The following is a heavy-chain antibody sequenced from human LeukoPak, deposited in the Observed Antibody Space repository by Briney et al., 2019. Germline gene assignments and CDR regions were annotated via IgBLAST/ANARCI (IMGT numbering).Heavy chain of an antibody. CDR1: GYTLTELS. D-gene: IGHD6-13*01. CDR2: FDPEDGET. CDR3: ATNLLYSSSWQLFDV. Sequence: GASVKVSCKVSGYTLTELSMHWVRQAPGKGLEWMGGFDPEDGETIYAQKFQGRVTMTEDTSTDTAYMELSSLRSEDTAVYYCATNLLYSSSWQLFDVWGQGTTVTVSS. J-gene: IGHJ6*02. V-gene: IGHV1-24*01.